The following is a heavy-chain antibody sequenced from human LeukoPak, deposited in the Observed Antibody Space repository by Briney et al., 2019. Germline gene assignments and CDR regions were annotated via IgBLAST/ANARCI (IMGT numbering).Heavy chain of an antibody. Sequence: GGSLGLSCEASGFTFSRLAMSWVRQAPGKGLEWVSSISGSDRTTYCAVSVKGRFTISRDNSKTILYLQMNSLRADDTALYYCAKDGNYLDSSGYLIPFDYWGLGTLVTVSS. V-gene: IGHV3-23*01. J-gene: IGHJ4*02. CDR2: ISGSDRTT. CDR1: GFTFSRLA. D-gene: IGHD3-22*01. CDR3: AKDGNYLDSSGYLIPFDY.